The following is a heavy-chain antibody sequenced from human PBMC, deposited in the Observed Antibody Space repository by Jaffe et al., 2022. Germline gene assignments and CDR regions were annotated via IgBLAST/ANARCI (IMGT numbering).Heavy chain of an antibody. V-gene: IGHV1-46*01. CDR2: INPSGGST. CDR1: GYTFTSYY. Sequence: QVQLVQSGAEVKKPGASVKVSCKASGYTFTSYYMHWVRQAPGQGLEWMGIINPSGGSTSYAQKFQGRVTMTRDTSTSTVYMELSSLRSEDTAVYYCARGLDDTYCGGDCPLAIWGQGTMVTVSS. J-gene: IGHJ3*02. CDR3: ARGLDDTYCGGDCPLAI. D-gene: IGHD2-21*02.